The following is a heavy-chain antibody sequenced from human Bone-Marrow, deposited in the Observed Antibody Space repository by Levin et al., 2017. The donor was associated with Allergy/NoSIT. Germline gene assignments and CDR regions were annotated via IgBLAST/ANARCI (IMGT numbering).Heavy chain of an antibody. Sequence: GESLKISCAASGFTFSNARMSWVRQAPGKGLEWVGRIKSEPDGGTTDYAAPVKGRFTIAREDSKDMLYLQMNSLKNEDAAMYYCTAGIPTFWSGYYTGYYYYMDVWGKGTTVTVSS. D-gene: IGHD3-3*01. CDR1: GFTFSNAR. CDR2: IKSEPDGGTT. CDR3: TAGIPTFWSGYYTGYYYYMDV. V-gene: IGHV3-15*01. J-gene: IGHJ6*03.